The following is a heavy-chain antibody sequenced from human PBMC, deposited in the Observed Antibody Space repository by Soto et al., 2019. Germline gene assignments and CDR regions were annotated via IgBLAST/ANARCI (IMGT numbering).Heavy chain of an antibody. CDR3: VRVPPPFYYLYGMDV. CDR2: ISYDGINK. J-gene: IGHJ6*02. V-gene: IGHV3-30-3*01. CDR1: GFTFSNYA. Sequence: QVQLVESGGGVVQPGRSLRLTCAASGFTFSNYAMHWVRQAPGKGLEWVAVISYDGINKYYADSVTGRFTISRYNSKNTLYLQMHRLTAKAMSVNNCVRVPPPFYYLYGMDVSAQGTTVAVSS.